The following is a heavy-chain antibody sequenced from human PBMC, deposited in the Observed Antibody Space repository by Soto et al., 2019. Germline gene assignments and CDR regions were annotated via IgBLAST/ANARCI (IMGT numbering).Heavy chain of an antibody. CDR2: ISANSGNT. J-gene: IGHJ4*02. Sequence: ELQLLESGGGFVQPGGSLRLSCTASGFGLSTYAISWVRQAPGKGLEWVSVISANSGNTDYADSVKGRFTISRDKSENTVFLQMNRLRAEYTAVYYCALPSCGGDCYSPFDYWGQGTLVTVSS. CDR3: ALPSCGGDCYSPFDY. D-gene: IGHD2-21*02. V-gene: IGHV3-23*01. CDR1: GFGLSTYA.